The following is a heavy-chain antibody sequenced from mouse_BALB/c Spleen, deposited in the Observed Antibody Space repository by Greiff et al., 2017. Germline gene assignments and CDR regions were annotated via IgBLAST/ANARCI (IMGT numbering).Heavy chain of an antibody. Sequence: EVQLVESGGGLVKLGGSLKLSCAASGFTFSSYYMSWVRQTPEKRLELVAAINSNGGSTYYPDTVKGRFTISRDNAKNTLYLQMSSLKSEDTALYYCARHSYYYGSSQYYYAMDYWGQGTSVTVSS. CDR1: GFTFSSYY. CDR2: INSNGGST. CDR3: ARHSYYYGSSQYYYAMDY. D-gene: IGHD1-1*01. V-gene: IGHV5-6-2*01. J-gene: IGHJ4*01.